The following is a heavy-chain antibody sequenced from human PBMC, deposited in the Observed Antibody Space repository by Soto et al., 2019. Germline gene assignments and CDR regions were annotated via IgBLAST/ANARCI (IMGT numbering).Heavy chain of an antibody. CDR3: VKYSDSSSWYRVFDY. CDR2: ISWNNGGI. D-gene: IGHD6-13*01. J-gene: IGHJ4*02. CDR1: GFTFADYA. V-gene: IGHV3-9*01. Sequence: GGSLRLSCAASGFTFADYAMHWVRQAPGKGLEWVSGISWNNGGIYYADSVKGRFTISRDNAKNSLYLQMDSLRAEDTALYHCVKYSDSSSWYRVFDYWGQGTLVTV.